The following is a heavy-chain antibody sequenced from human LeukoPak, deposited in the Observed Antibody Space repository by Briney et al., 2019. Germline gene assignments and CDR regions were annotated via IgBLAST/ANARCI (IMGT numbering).Heavy chain of an antibody. Sequence: ASVKVSCKASGYTFTSYYMHWVRQAPGQGLEWMGIINPSGGSTSYAQKFQGRVTMTRDTSTSTVYMELSSLRSEDTAVYYCARTPSGLQDVMDGWGKGTTVTVS. CDR3: ARTPSGLQDVMDG. CDR2: INPSGGST. J-gene: IGHJ6*04. D-gene: IGHD6-25*01. V-gene: IGHV1-46*01. CDR1: GYTFTSYY.